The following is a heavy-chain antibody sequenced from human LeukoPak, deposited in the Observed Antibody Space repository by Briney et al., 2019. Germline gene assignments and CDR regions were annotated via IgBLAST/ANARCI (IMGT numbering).Heavy chain of an antibody. CDR3: AKDPNELAAAPNWFDP. V-gene: IGHV3-23*01. CDR2: ISGSGGST. J-gene: IGHJ5*02. CDR1: GFTFSSYA. D-gene: IGHD6-13*01. Sequence: GGSLRLSCAASGFTFSSYAMSWVRQAPGKGLEWVSAISGSGGSTYYADSVKGRFTVSRDNSKNTLYLQMNSLRAEDTAVYYCAKDPNELAAAPNWFDPWGQETLVTVSS.